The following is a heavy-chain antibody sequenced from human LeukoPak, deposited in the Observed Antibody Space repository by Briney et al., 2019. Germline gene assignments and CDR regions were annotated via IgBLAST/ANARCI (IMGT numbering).Heavy chain of an antibody. V-gene: IGHV4-31*03. Sequence: TPSETLSLTCTVSGGSISSGGYYWSWIRQHPGKGLEWIGYIYYSGSTYYNPSLKSRVTISVDTSKNQFSLKLSSVTAADTAVYYCARLLSDYYDNAFDIWGQGTMVTVSS. D-gene: IGHD3-22*01. J-gene: IGHJ3*02. CDR3: ARLLSDYYDNAFDI. CDR1: GGSISSGGYY. CDR2: IYYSGST.